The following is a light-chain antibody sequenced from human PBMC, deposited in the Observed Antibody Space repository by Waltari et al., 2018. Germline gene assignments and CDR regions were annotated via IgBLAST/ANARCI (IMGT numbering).Light chain of an antibody. J-gene: IGLJ3*02. CDR2: NDD. Sequence: QSVLTQPPSASGTPGQRVTISCSGSTSNIGNNPVNWYQQLPGTAPKVLIYNDDQRPWGVPDRCTVPTSGPAASLAISGLQSDDEGDYCCAARDDSLNVWVFGGGTKVTVL. V-gene: IGLV1-44*01. CDR3: AARDDSLNVWV. CDR1: TSNIGNNP.